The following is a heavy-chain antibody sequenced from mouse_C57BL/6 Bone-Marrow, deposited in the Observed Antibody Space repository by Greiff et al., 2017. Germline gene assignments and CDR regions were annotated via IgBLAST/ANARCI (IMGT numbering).Heavy chain of an antibody. CDR2: IDPENGDT. CDR1: GFNIKDDY. Sequence: VQLQQSGAELVRPGASVKSSCTASGFNIKDDYMHWVKQRPEQGLEWIGWIDPENGDTEYASKFQGKATITADTSSNTAYLQLSSLTSEDTAVYYCTTGRFITTVVATNFDVWGTGTTVTVSS. V-gene: IGHV14-4*01. J-gene: IGHJ1*03. CDR3: TTGRFITTVVATNFDV. D-gene: IGHD1-1*01.